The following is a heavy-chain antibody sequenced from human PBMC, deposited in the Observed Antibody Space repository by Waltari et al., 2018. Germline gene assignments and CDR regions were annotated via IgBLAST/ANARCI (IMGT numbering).Heavy chain of an antibody. J-gene: IGHJ4*02. D-gene: IGHD5-12*01. CDR1: GGSISSSNYY. CDR3: ARDSRGYTDYGFDY. V-gene: IGHV4-39*07. CDR2: IYYSGST. Sequence: QLQLQESGPGLVKSSETLSLTCTVSGGSISSSNYYWGWIRQPPGKGLEWIGSIYYSGSTYYNPSLKSLVTISVDTSKNQFSLKLSSVTAADTAVFYCARDSRGYTDYGFDYWGQGTLVTVSS.